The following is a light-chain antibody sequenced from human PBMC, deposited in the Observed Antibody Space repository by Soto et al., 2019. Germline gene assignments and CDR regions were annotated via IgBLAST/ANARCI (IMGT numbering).Light chain of an antibody. CDR2: RNN. CDR3: AAWDDSLRGVV. CDR1: SSNIGSNS. V-gene: IGLV1-47*01. J-gene: IGLJ2*01. Sequence: QSVLTQPPSASGTPGQRVTISCSGNSSNIGSNSGDWYQHLPGTSPKLLIYRNNQRPSGVPDRFSGSKSGISVSLVISGLRSEDEADYHCAAWDDSLRGVVFGGGTKLTVL.